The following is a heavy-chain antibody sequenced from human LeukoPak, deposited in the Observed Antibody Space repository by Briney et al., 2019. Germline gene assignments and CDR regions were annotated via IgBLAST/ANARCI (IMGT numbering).Heavy chain of an antibody. CDR2: IYYSGST. CDR1: GGSISSYY. D-gene: IGHD6-19*01. Sequence: SETLSLTCTVSGGSISSYYWSWIRQPPGKGLEWIGYIYYSGSTNYNPSLKSRVTISVDTSKNQFSLKLSSVTAADTAVYYCARHSSSGWFPFDYWGQGPLVTVSS. CDR3: ARHSSSGWFPFDY. V-gene: IGHV4-59*08. J-gene: IGHJ4*02.